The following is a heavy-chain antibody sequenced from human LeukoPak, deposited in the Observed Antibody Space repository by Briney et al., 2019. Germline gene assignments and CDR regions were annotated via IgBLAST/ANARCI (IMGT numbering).Heavy chain of an antibody. CDR1: GFTFSSYD. CDR3: ARGDSSSWPDYYYGMDV. CDR2: IGTAGDT. J-gene: IGHJ6*02. Sequence: PGGSLRLSCAASGFTFSSYDMHWVRQATGKGLEWVSAIGTAGDTYYPGSVKGRFTISRENAKNSLYLQMNSLRAGDTAVYYCARGDSSSWPDYYYGMDVWGQGTTVTVSS. D-gene: IGHD6-13*01. V-gene: IGHV3-13*01.